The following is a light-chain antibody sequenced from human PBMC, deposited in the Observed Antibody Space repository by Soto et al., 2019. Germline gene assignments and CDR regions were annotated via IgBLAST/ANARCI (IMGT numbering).Light chain of an antibody. V-gene: IGLV2-23*01. Sequence: QSALAQPASVSGSHGQSITISCTGTSRDVGAYNSVSWYQQHPHRAPQVIIYKGTQRPSGVSNRFSGSTSGNAASLTISALQADDEADYFCCSSSPERTYVFGTGTKLTVL. CDR3: CSSSPERTYV. CDR1: SRDVGAYNS. CDR2: KGT. J-gene: IGLJ1*01.